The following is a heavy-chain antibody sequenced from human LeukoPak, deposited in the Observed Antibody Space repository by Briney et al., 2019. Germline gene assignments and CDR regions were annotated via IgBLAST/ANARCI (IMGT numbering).Heavy chain of an antibody. J-gene: IGHJ4*02. CDR1: GFTFSDYY. CDR2: ISSSGSTI. Sequence: GGSLRLSCAASGFTFSDYYMSWIRQAPGKGLEWVLYISSSGSTIYYADSVKGRFTISRDNAKNSLYLQMNSLRAEDTAVYYCAREHYYDSSGPNDYWGQGTLVTVSS. CDR3: AREHYYDSSGPNDY. V-gene: IGHV3-11*01. D-gene: IGHD3-22*01.